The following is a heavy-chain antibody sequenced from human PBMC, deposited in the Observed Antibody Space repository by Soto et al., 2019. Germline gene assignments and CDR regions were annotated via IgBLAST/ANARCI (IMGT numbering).Heavy chain of an antibody. CDR2: ISYDGSNK. Sequence: QVQLVESGGGMVQPGRSLRLSCAASGFTFSSYAMHWVRQAPGKGLEWVAVISYDGSNKYYADSVKGRFTISRDNSKNTLYLQMNSLRAEDTAVYYCARESLAAAGTMYYYGMDVWGQGTTVTVSS. J-gene: IGHJ6*02. V-gene: IGHV3-30-3*01. CDR1: GFTFSSYA. D-gene: IGHD6-13*01. CDR3: ARESLAAAGTMYYYGMDV.